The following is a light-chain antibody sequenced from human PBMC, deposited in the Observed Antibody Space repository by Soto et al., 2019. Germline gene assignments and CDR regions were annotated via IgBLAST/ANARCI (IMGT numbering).Light chain of an antibody. Sequence: EIVLTQSPGTLSLSPGERATLSCRASQSVSNNYLAWYQQKPGQAPRLLIYGASNRATGIPDRFSGSGSGTDFTLTISSLHPDDFATYYCHQYNSYTWTFGQGTKVDIK. V-gene: IGKV3-20*01. CDR2: GAS. CDR3: HQYNSYTWT. CDR1: QSVSNNY. J-gene: IGKJ1*01.